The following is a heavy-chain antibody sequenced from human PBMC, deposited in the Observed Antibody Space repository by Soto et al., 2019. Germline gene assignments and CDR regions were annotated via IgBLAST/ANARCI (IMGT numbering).Heavy chain of an antibody. V-gene: IGHV4-31*03. Sequence: QVQLQESGPGLVKPSQTLSLTCTVSGGSISSGGYYWSWIRQHPGKGLEWIGYIYYSGSTYYNPSLKSRVTISVDTSKNPFSLKLSSVTAADMAVYYCARTTYYDFWSGYYNEGTGPSDYWGQGTLVTVSS. J-gene: IGHJ4*02. CDR1: GGSISSGGYY. D-gene: IGHD3-3*01. CDR2: IYYSGST. CDR3: ARTTYYDFWSGYYNEGTGPSDY.